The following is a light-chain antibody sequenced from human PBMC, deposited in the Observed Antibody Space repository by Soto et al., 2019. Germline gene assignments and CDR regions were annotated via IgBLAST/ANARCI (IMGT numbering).Light chain of an antibody. CDR1: QGISNY. CDR2: AAS. CDR3: QKYNSAPPLT. Sequence: DIQMTQSPSSLSASVGDRVNITCRASQGISNYLAWYQQKPGKVPTLLIYAASTLQAGVPSRFSGSGSGTDFTLTISSLQPEDVATYYCQKYNSAPPLTFGGGTKVDNK. J-gene: IGKJ4*01. V-gene: IGKV1-27*01.